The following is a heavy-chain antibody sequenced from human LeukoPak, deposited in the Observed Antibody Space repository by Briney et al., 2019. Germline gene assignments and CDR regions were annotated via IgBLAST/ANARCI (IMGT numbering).Heavy chain of an antibody. V-gene: IGHV4-34*01. CDR1: GGSFSGYY. D-gene: IGHD5-12*01. CDR2: INHSGST. CDR3: ARDRGSYSGYATADYFDS. Sequence: PSETLSLTCAVYGGSFSGYYWSWIRQPPGKGLEWIGEINHSGSTNYNPSLKSRVTISVDTSKNQFSLKLSSVTAADTAVYYCARDRGSYSGYATADYFDSWGQGILVTVSS. J-gene: IGHJ4*02.